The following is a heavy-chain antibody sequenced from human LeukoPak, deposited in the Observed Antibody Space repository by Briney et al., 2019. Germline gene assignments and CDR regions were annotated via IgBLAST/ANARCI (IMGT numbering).Heavy chain of an antibody. D-gene: IGHD3-10*01. J-gene: IGHJ4*02. CDR3: ARDFSLWFGELWGYFDY. CDR1: GFTFSNAW. V-gene: IGHV3-7*03. Sequence: GGSLRLSCTASGFTFSNAWMSWVRQAPGKGLEWVANIKQDGSEKYYVDSVKGRFTISRDNAKNSLYLQMNSLRAEDTAVYYCARDFSLWFGELWGYFDYWGQGTLVTVSS. CDR2: IKQDGSEK.